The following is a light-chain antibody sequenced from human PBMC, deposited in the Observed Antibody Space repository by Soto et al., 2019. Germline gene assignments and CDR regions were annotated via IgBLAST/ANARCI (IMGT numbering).Light chain of an antibody. CDR1: SSDVGGYNY. CDR2: DVT. J-gene: IGLJ1*01. Sequence: QSVLTQPRSVSGSPGQSVTISCTGTSSDVGGYNYVSWYQQHPGKAPKLMIYDVTKRPSGVPDRFSGSKSDNTASLTISGLQAEDEADYYCCSYAGSYTYVFGTGTMVTVL. CDR3: CSYAGSYTYV. V-gene: IGLV2-11*01.